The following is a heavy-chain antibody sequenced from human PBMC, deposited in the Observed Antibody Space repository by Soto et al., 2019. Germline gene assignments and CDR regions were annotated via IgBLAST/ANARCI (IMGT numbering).Heavy chain of an antibody. D-gene: IGHD6-19*01. CDR1: GFTFGDYA. CDR2: IRSKAYGGTT. CDR3: TRERRDSGWYSHSGYYYGMDV. V-gene: IGHV3-49*03. Sequence: GSLRLSCTASGFTFGDYAMSWFRQAPGKGLEWVGFIRSKAYGGTTEYAASVKGRFTISRDDSKSIAYLQMNSLKTEDTAVYYCTRERRDSGWYSHSGYYYGMDVWGQGTTVTVSS. J-gene: IGHJ6*02.